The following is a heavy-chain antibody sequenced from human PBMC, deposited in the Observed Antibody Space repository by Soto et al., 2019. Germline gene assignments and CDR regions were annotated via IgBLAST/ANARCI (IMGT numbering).Heavy chain of an antibody. CDR2: INHSGST. CDR3: ARFVAAANYYYYGMDV. Sequence: SETLSLTCAVYGGSFSGYYWSWIRQPPGKGLEWIGEINHSGSTNYNPSLKSRVTISVDTSKNQFSLKLSSVTAADTAVYYCARFVAAANYYYYGMDVWGQGTTVTVSS. D-gene: IGHD2-2*01. V-gene: IGHV4-34*01. J-gene: IGHJ6*02. CDR1: GGSFSGYY.